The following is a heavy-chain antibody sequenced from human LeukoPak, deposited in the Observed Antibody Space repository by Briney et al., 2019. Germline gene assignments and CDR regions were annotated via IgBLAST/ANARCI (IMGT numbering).Heavy chain of an antibody. CDR3: ARVLRPMASQYYFDY. CDR1: GASINSYY. V-gene: IGHV4-59*01. Sequence: SETLSLTCTVSGASINSYYWRWIRQPPGKGLEWVGYIYYSGTTSYNPSLKTRVTISIDTSKNQFSLKLSSATAADTAVYYCARVLRPMASQYYFDYWGQGTLVTVSS. J-gene: IGHJ4*02. CDR2: IYYSGTT. D-gene: IGHD3-10*01.